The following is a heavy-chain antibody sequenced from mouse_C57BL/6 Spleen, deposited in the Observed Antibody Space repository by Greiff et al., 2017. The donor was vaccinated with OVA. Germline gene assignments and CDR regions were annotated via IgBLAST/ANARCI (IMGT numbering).Heavy chain of an antibody. V-gene: IGHV5-4*01. J-gene: IGHJ2*01. Sequence: EVKLVKSGGGLVKPGGSLKLSCAASGFTFSSYAMSWVRQTPEKRLEWVATISDGGSYTYYPDNVKGRFTISRDNAKNNLYLQMSHLKSEDTAMYYCAREELGRGFDYWGQGTTLTVSS. CDR3: AREELGRGFDY. CDR2: ISDGGSYT. CDR1: GFTFSSYA. D-gene: IGHD4-1*01.